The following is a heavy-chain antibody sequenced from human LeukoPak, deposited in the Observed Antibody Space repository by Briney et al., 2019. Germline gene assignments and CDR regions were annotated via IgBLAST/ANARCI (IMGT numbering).Heavy chain of an antibody. CDR2: ICPDGTGI. J-gene: IGHJ4*02. CDR3: VRDFRSANY. CDR1: GFIFSFYC. V-gene: IGHV3-74*01. Sequence: GGSLRLSCAASGFIFSFYCMHWVRQAPGKGPMWVSRICPDGTGISYADSVKARFTTSRDNAKNTVYLQMNSLREEDTAVYYCVRDFRSANYWGQGTLVTVSS. D-gene: IGHD1-14*01.